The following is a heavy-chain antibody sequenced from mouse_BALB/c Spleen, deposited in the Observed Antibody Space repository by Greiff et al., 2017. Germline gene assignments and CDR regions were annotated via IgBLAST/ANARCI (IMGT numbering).Heavy chain of an antibody. Sequence: EVQLVESGAELVRSGASVKLSCTASGFNIKDYYMHWVKQRPEQGLEWIGWIDPENGDTEYAPKFQGKATMTADTSSNTAYLQLSSLTSEDTAVYYCNCRGYYAMDYWGQGTSVTVSS. V-gene: IGHV14-4*02. CDR1: GFNIKDYY. J-gene: IGHJ4*01. CDR2: IDPENGDT. CDR3: NCRGYYAMDY. D-gene: IGHD6-1*01.